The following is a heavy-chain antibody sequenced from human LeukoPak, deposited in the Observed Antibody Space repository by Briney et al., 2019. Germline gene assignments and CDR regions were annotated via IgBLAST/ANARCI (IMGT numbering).Heavy chain of an antibody. CDR1: GGTFSSYA. CDR2: IIPIFGTA. Sequence: SVKVSCKASGGTFSSYAISWVRQAPGQGLEWMGGIIPIFGTANYAQKFQGRVTITADESTSTAYMELRSLRSDDTAVYYCARKDSSGYNLFDYWGQGTLVTVSS. V-gene: IGHV1-69*13. D-gene: IGHD3-22*01. J-gene: IGHJ4*02. CDR3: ARKDSSGYNLFDY.